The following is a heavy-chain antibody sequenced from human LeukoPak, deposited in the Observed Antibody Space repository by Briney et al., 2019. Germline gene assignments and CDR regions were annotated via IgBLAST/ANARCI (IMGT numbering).Heavy chain of an antibody. CDR1: GFTFSSYG. CDR2: IRYDGSNK. J-gene: IGHJ6*03. CDR3: AGGSNYYYYYMDV. V-gene: IGHV3-30*02. Sequence: PGGSLRLSCAASGFTFSSYGMHWVRQAPGKGLEWVAFIRYDGSNKYYADSVKGRFTISRDNSKNTLYLQMNSLRAEDTAVYYCAGGSNYYYYYMDVWGKGTTVTISS. D-gene: IGHD1-26*01.